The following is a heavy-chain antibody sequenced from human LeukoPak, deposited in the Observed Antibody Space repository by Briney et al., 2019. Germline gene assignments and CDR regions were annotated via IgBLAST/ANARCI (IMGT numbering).Heavy chain of an antibody. CDR2: IGSDNKP. V-gene: IGHV3-23*01. CDR1: GFTFCAFA. Sequence: GGSLRVSRSASGFTFCAFAMPWVRQAPGKGLEWVSSIGSDNKPHYSESVKGRFAISRDNSKSMLFLQPNSLRAEDTALYYCARDLRYYVTMDVWGQQTTVTVSS. J-gene: IGHJ6*01. CDR3: ARDLRYYVTMDV. D-gene: IGHD3-10*02.